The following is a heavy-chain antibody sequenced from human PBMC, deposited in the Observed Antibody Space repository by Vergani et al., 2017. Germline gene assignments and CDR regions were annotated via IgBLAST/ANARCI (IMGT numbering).Heavy chain of an antibody. J-gene: IGHJ5*02. V-gene: IGHV3-23*01. D-gene: IGHD3-10*01. CDR1: GFTFSSYA. CDR3: AKDRDYYGSGSSCTFDP. CDR2: ISGSGGST. Sequence: EVQLLESGGGLVQPGGSLRLSCAASGFTFSSYAMSWVRQAPGKGLEWVSAISGSGGSTYYADSVKGRFTISRDNSKNTLYLQMNSLRAEDTAVYYCAKDRDYYGSGSSCTFDPWGQGTLVTVSS.